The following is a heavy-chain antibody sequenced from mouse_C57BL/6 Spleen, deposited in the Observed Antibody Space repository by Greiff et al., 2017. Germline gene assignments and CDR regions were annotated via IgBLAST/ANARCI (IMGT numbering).Heavy chain of an antibody. V-gene: IGHV5-4*01. CDR1: GFTFSSYA. Sequence: EVHLVESGGGLVKPGGSLKLSCAASGFTFSSYAMSWVRQTPEKRLEWVATISDGGSYTYYPDNVKGRFTISRDNAKNNLYLQMSHLKSEDTAMYYCARAPGFAYWGQGTLVTVSA. CDR2: ISDGGSYT. CDR3: ARAPGFAY. J-gene: IGHJ3*01.